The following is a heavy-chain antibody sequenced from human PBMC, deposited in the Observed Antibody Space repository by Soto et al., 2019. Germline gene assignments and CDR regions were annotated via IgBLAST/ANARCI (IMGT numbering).Heavy chain of an antibody. CDR3: ARYYSSSSWGYYYYGMDV. Sequence: GASVKVSCKASGYTFTGYYMHWVRQAPGQGLEWMGWINPNSGGTNYAQKFQGRVTMTRDTSISTAYMELSRLRSDDAAVYYCARYYSSSSWGYYYYGMDVWGQGTTVTVSS. CDR1: GYTFTGYY. D-gene: IGHD6-6*01. V-gene: IGHV1-2*02. J-gene: IGHJ6*02. CDR2: INPNSGGT.